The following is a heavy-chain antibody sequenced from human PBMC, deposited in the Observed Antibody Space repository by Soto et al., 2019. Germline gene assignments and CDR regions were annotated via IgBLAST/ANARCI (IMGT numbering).Heavy chain of an antibody. V-gene: IGHV1-58*02. CDR1: GFTFTISA. CDR3: AADLGITGTTTYYYMDV. Sequence: SLKVSCKASGFTFTISAMQWVRQARGQRLEWIGWIVVGSGNTNYAQKFQERVTITRDMSTSTAYMELSSLRSEDTAVYYCAADLGITGTTTYYYMDVWGKGTAVTVSS. CDR2: IVVGSGNT. D-gene: IGHD1-7*01. J-gene: IGHJ6*03.